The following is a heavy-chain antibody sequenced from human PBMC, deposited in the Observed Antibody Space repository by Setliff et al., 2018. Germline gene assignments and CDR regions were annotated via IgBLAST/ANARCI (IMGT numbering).Heavy chain of an antibody. D-gene: IGHD3-10*01. CDR3: ARDHAYGSRFYYYYYNMDV. CDR2: IKQDGSEK. CDR1: GFTFSSYW. J-gene: IGHJ6*02. Sequence: PGGSLSLSCAASGFTFSSYWMSWVRQAPGKGLEWVANIKQDGSEKYYVDSVKGRFTISRDNAKNSLYLQMNSLRAEDTAVYYCARDHAYGSRFYYYYYNMDVWGQGTTVTVSS. V-gene: IGHV3-7*01.